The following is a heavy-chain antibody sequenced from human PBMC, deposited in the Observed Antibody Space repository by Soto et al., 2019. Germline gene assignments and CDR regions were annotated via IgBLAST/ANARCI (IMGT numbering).Heavy chain of an antibody. CDR3: ARHDILTGPMGY. CDR1: GGSISSSSYY. Sequence: SETLSLTCTVSGGSISSSSYYWGWIRQPPGKGLEWIGSIYYSGSTYYNPSLKSRVTISVDTSKNQFSLKLSSVTAADTAVYYCARHDILTGPMGYWGQGTLVTISS. D-gene: IGHD3-9*01. V-gene: IGHV4-39*01. CDR2: IYYSGST. J-gene: IGHJ4*02.